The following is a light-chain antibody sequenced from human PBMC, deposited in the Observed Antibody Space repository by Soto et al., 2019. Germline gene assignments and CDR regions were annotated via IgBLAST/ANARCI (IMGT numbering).Light chain of an antibody. CDR2: GSS. J-gene: IGKJ2*01. CDR3: QQYGSSPPYT. V-gene: IGKV3-20*01. CDR1: QTVSGNY. Sequence: EIVLTQSPGILSLSPGERATLSCSASQTVSGNYLAWYQQKPGQTPSLLIYGSSDRAPGIPDRFSGSGSGTDFTLTINRVQPEDFAVYYCQQYGSSPPYTFGQGTTLEI.